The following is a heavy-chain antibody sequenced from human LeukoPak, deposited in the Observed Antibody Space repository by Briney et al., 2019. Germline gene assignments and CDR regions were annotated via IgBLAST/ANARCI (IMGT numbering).Heavy chain of an antibody. V-gene: IGHV4-61*02. CDR2: IYTSGST. D-gene: IGHD4-17*01. Sequence: SETLSLTCTVSGGSISSGSYYWSWIRQPAGKGLEWIGRIYTSGSTNYNPSLKSRVTISVDTSKNQFSLKLSSVTAADTAVYYCARVLNDYGDDGHDYYGMDVWGQGTTVTVSS. CDR1: GGSISSGSYY. J-gene: IGHJ6*02. CDR3: ARVLNDYGDDGHDYYGMDV.